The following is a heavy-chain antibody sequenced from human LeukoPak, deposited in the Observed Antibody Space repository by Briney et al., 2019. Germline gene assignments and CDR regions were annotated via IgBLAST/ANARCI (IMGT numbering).Heavy chain of an antibody. CDR1: GYTFTSYY. Sequence: ASVKVSCKASGYTFTSYYMHWVRQAPGQGLEWMGIINPSGGSTSYAQKFQGRVTMTRGTSMSTVYMELSSLRSEDTAVYYCARDNGDRLSSLDYWGQGTLVTVSS. CDR2: INPSGGST. V-gene: IGHV1-46*01. CDR3: ARDNGDRLSSLDY. D-gene: IGHD4-17*01. J-gene: IGHJ4*02.